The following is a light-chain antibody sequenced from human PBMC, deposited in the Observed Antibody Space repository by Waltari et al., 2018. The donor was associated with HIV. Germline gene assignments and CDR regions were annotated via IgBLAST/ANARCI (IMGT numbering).Light chain of an antibody. V-gene: IGKV1-5*03. CDR2: EAS. CDR3: QHYSSSPYT. J-gene: IGKJ2*01. Sequence: DILMTQSPSILSASVGDRVIITCRASQSISSWLAWYQHKPGTDPKLLIYEASVLEGGDPSRFSGSGSGTEFTLNITNLQPDDFATYYCQHYSSSPYTFGQGTNLEIK. CDR1: QSISSW.